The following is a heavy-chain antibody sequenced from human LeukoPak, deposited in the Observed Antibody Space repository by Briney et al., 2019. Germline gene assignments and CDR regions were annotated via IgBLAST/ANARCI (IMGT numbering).Heavy chain of an antibody. CDR3: ARGDYDFWSGYYHPFDY. Sequence: ASVKVSCTASGYTFTSYGISWVRQAPGQGLEWMGWISAYNGNTNYAQKLQGRVTMTTDTSTSTAYMELRSLRSDDTAVYYCARGDYDFWSGYYHPFDYWGQGTLVTVSS. V-gene: IGHV1-18*01. J-gene: IGHJ4*02. D-gene: IGHD3-3*01. CDR2: ISAYNGNT. CDR1: GYTFTSYG.